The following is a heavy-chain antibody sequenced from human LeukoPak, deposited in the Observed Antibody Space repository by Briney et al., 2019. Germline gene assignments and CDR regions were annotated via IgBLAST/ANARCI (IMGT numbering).Heavy chain of an antibody. CDR1: GGSISSYY. V-gene: IGHV4-59*01. Sequence: SETLSLTCTVSGGSISSYYWSWIRQPPGKGLEWIGYIYYSGSTNYNPSLKSRVTISVDTSKNQFSLKLSSVTAADTAVYYCARMGTAAPRYAFDIWGQGTMVTVSS. CDR3: ARMGTAAPRYAFDI. J-gene: IGHJ3*02. CDR2: IYYSGST. D-gene: IGHD6-13*01.